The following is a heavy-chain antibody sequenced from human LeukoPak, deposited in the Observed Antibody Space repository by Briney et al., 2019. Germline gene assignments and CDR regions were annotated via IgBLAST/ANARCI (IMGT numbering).Heavy chain of an antibody. CDR3: ARASIVVVTAILSFDY. CDR1: GFTFSSYG. Sequence: GRSLRLSCAASGFTFSSYGMHWVRQAPGKGLEWVAVIWYDGSNKYYADSVKGRFTISRDNSKNTLYLQMNSLRAEDTAVYYCARASIVVVTAILSFDYWGQGTLVTVSS. D-gene: IGHD2-21*02. J-gene: IGHJ4*02. V-gene: IGHV3-30*19. CDR2: IWYDGSNK.